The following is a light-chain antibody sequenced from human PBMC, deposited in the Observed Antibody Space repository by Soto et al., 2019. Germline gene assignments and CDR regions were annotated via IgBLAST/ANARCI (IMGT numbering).Light chain of an antibody. CDR2: DAS. CDR1: QSVSSN. V-gene: IGKV3D-15*01. CDR3: QQYNNWPRT. Sequence: EIVITQSPATLSVSPGERANLSCRASQSVSSNLAWYQQKPGQTPRLLIYDASNRATGIPARFSGSGSGTEFTLTINSLQSEDFAVYYCQQYNNWPRTFGQGTKVDIK. J-gene: IGKJ1*01.